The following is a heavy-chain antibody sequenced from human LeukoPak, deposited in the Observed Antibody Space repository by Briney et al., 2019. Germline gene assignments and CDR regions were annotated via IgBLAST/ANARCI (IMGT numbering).Heavy chain of an antibody. V-gene: IGHV4-59*01. CDR2: IYYSGST. CDR3: ARDILAGDYGYYYYYGMDV. CDR1: GGSISSYY. Sequence: PETLPLTCTVSGGSISSYYWSWIRQPPGKGLEWIGYIYYSGSTNYNPSLKSRVTISVDTSKNQFSLKLSSVTAADTAVYYCARDILAGDYGYYYYYGMDVWGQGTTVTVSS. D-gene: IGHD4-17*01. J-gene: IGHJ6*02.